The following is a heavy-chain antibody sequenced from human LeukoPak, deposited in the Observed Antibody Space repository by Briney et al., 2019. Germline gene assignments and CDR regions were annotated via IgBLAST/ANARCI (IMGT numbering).Heavy chain of an antibody. Sequence: PSETLSLTCTVSGGSISSSSYYWSWIRQPPGKGLEWIGEINHSGSTNYNPSLKSRVTISVDTSKNQFSLKLSSVTAADTAVYYCASTYYYGSGSQASNDYWGQGTLVTVSS. D-gene: IGHD3-10*01. CDR3: ASTYYYGSGSQASNDY. J-gene: IGHJ4*02. CDR2: INHSGST. CDR1: GGSISSSSYY. V-gene: IGHV4-39*01.